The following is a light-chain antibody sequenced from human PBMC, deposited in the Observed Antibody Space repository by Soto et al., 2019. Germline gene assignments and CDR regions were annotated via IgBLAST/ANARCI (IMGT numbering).Light chain of an antibody. CDR1: STNIGRNT. CDR2: SNS. CDR3: AAWDDSLNGVV. J-gene: IGLJ2*01. Sequence: QSVLTQTPSASGTPGQRVSISCSGSSTNIGRNTVIWYQQVPGMTPKVLIYSNSQRPSGVPDRFSGSKSGTSASLAISGLQSDDEADYYCAAWDDSLNGVVFGGGTKVTVL. V-gene: IGLV1-44*01.